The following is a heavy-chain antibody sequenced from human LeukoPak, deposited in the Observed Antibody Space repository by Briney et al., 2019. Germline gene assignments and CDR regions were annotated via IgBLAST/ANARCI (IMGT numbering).Heavy chain of an antibody. CDR2: INHGGST. D-gene: IGHD5-18*01. CDR3: ARGRLGGYSYGYAFDY. CDR1: GGSFSGYY. Sequence: SETLSLTCAVYGGSFSGYYWSWIRQPPGKGLEWIGEINHGGSTNYNPSLKSRVTISVDTSKNQFSLKLSSVTAADTAVYYCARGRLGGYSYGYAFDYWGQGTLVTVSS. J-gene: IGHJ4*02. V-gene: IGHV4-34*01.